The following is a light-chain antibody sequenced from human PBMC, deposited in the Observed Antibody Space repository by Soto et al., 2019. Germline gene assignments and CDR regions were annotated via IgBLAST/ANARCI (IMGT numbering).Light chain of an antibody. CDR2: GNS. J-gene: IGLJ2*01. CDR3: QSYDSRLSCVG. V-gene: IGLV1-40*01. Sequence: QSVLPQPPSVSGDPGQRGTISCTGSSSNIGATSGVHWYQHLPGTAPKLLIYGNSYRPSGVPDRFSGSKSGTSASLAITGLQTEDEADYYFQSYDSRLSCVGFGGGTKLTVL. CDR1: SSNIGATSG.